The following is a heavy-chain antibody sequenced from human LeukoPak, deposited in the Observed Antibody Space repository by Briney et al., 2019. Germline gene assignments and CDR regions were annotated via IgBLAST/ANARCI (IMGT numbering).Heavy chain of an antibody. CDR1: GFTFSSYS. D-gene: IGHD6-19*01. Sequence: GGSLRLSCAASGFTFSSYSLNWVRQAPGKGLEWVSYISTTGSSIYYADSVKGRFTISRDNVKNLLYLQMNSLRAEDTAVYYCARVQRGIAVALDYWGQGTLATVSS. CDR2: ISTTGSSI. CDR3: ARVQRGIAVALDY. J-gene: IGHJ4*02. V-gene: IGHV3-48*04.